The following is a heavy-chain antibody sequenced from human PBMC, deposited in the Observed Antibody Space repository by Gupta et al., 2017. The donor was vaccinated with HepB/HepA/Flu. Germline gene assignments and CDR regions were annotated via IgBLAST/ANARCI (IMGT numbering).Heavy chain of an antibody. CDR3: ATSLWGLDY. J-gene: IGHJ4*02. D-gene: IGHD7-27*01. CDR1: GFTFSTYW. V-gene: IGHV3-7*01. CDR2: ISQDGSHK. Sequence: EVQVVESGGGLVQPGGSLRLSCASSGFTFSTYWMSGVRQAPGKGPEWVAHISQDGSHKYYVDSVKGRFTISRDNAKNSLYLQMNSLRAEDTAVYYCATSLWGLDYWGQGTLVTVSS.